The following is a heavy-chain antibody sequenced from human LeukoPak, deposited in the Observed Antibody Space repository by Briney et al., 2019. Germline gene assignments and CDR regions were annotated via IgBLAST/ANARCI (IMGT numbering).Heavy chain of an antibody. V-gene: IGHV4-30-4*08. CDR1: GGSISSGDYY. D-gene: IGHD3-10*01. Sequence: SQTLSLTCTVSGGSISSGDYYWRWLRQPPGTGLEWIGYIYYSGSTYYNPSLKSRVTISVDTSKNQFSLKLSSVTAADTAVYYCARDGYYYGSGSYPRRVLWGQGTLVTVSS. J-gene: IGHJ4*02. CDR3: ARDGYYYGSGSYPRRVL. CDR2: IYYSGST.